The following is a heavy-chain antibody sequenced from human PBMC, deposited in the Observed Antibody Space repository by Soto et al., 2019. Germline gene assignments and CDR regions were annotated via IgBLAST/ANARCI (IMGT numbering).Heavy chain of an antibody. CDR3: SRGHYGAKPYFHH. D-gene: IGHD4-17*01. V-gene: IGHV4-31*03. Sequence: SETLSLTCTVSGGSISSGGYYWSWIRQHPGKGLEWIGYIYYSGSTYYNPSLKSRVTISVDTSKNQFSLKLSSVTAADTAVYYCSRGHYGAKPYFHHWGQGTLVTVSS. CDR1: GGSISSGGYY. CDR2: IYYSGST. J-gene: IGHJ1*01.